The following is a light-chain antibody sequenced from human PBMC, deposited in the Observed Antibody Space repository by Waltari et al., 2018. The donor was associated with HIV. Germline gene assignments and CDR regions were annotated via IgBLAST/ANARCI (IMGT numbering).Light chain of an antibody. CDR3: NSYTSSSHVI. CDR2: DVS. Sequence: QSALTQPRSVSGSPGQSVTISCTGTSSDVGGYNYVSWYQHHPGQAPKLMIFDVSNRPSGVSNRFSGSKSGNTASLTISGLQAEDEADYYCNSYTSSSHVIFGGGTKLTVL. J-gene: IGLJ2*01. V-gene: IGLV2-14*01. CDR1: SSDVGGYNY.